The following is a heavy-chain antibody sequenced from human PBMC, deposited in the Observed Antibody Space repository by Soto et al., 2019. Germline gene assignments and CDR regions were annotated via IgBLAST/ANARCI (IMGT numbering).Heavy chain of an antibody. J-gene: IGHJ5*02. CDR3: ATKFRLGYSSTFSRPPAS. CDR2: IIGDSNYI. V-gene: IGHV3-21*01. D-gene: IGHD2-2*01. Sequence: VGSLRLSCAASGFTFSSYTMHWVRQAPGKGLEWVSTIIGDSNYIDYADSMKGRFTVSRDNAKNSLYLQMNTLRAEDTAVYYCATKFRLGYSSTFSRPPASWGQGTLVTV. CDR1: GFTFSSYT.